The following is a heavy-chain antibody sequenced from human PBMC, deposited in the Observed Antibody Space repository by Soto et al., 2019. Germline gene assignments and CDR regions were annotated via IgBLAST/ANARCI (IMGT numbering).Heavy chain of an antibody. CDR3: ARVLDPSYGDYALDP. J-gene: IGHJ5*02. D-gene: IGHD4-17*01. CDR1: GGTMSSGGYY. V-gene: IGHV4-31*03. Sequence: SXTLRLPCTVSGGTMSSGGYYWSWIRQRPGKGLEWIGYIYYSGSTYYNPSLKSRVTISVGTSKNQFSLKLSSVTAADTAVYYCARVLDPSYGDYALDPWGQGTLVTVTS. CDR2: IYYSGST.